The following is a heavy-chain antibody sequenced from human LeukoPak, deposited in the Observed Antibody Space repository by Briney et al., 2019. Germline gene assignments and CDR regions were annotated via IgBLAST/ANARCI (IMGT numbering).Heavy chain of an antibody. CDR2: INPKSGST. J-gene: IGHJ4*02. D-gene: IGHD3-3*01. V-gene: IGHV1-2*02. CDR3: ARVDDGSGYRHIDY. Sequence: GASVKVSCKASGYTFTGRYLHWVRQAPGQGLEYMGWINPKSGSTNYAQKFQGRVTVTRDTSISTAYMELTSLTSGDTAIYYCARVDDGSGYRHIDYWGQGSLVIVSS. CDR1: GYTFTGRY.